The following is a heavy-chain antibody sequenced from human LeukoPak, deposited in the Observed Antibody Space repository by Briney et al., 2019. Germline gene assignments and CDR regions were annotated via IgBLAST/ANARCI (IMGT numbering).Heavy chain of an antibody. D-gene: IGHD4-17*01. Sequence: PSETLSLTCTVSGVSINSYYWSWIRQPAGKGLEWIGRIYTSGSTTYNPSLKSRVTISVDTSKNQFSLKLSSVTAADTAVYYCASHTVTTQDYYYYYMDVWGKGTTVTISS. J-gene: IGHJ6*03. CDR1: GVSINSYY. V-gene: IGHV4-4*07. CDR2: IYTSGST. CDR3: ASHTVTTQDYYYYYMDV.